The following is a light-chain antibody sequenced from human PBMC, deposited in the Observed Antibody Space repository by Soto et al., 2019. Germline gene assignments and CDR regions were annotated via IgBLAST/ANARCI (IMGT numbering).Light chain of an antibody. V-gene: IGKV3-11*01. J-gene: IGKJ1*01. CDR2: DAS. CDR1: QSVSST. Sequence: EIVLTQSPATLSLSPGERATLSCRASQSVSSTLAWYQQKPGQAPRLLIYDASNRATGIPARFSGSGSGPDFTLTISSLEPGDFAVYYCQQRGNWPWTFGQGTKVEVK. CDR3: QQRGNWPWT.